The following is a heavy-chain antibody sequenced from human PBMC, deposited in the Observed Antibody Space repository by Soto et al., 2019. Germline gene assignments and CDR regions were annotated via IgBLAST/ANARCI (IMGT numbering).Heavy chain of an antibody. CDR3: TIMSKGYCSGGSCPTEYYYGMDV. D-gene: IGHD2-15*01. Sequence: EVQLVESGGGLVKPGGSLRLSCAASGFTFSNAWMNWVRQAPGKGLEWVGRIKSKTDGGTTDYAAPVKGRFTISRDDSKNTLYLQMNSLKTEDTAVYYCTIMSKGYCSGGSCPTEYYYGMDVWGQGTTVTVSS. CDR1: GFTFSNAW. J-gene: IGHJ6*02. CDR2: IKSKTDGGTT. V-gene: IGHV3-15*07.